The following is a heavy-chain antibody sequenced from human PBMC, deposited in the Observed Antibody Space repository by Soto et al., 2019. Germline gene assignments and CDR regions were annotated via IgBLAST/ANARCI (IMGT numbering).Heavy chain of an antibody. D-gene: IGHD4-17*01. Sequence: SETLSLTCAVSGGSISSSNWWSWVRQPPGKGLEWIGEIYHSGSTNYNPSLKSRVTISVDKSKNQFSLKLSSVTAADTAVYYCASDPYGDYDSYFDYWGQGTLVTVSS. V-gene: IGHV4-4*02. CDR1: GGSISSSNW. CDR3: ASDPYGDYDSYFDY. J-gene: IGHJ4*02. CDR2: IYHSGST.